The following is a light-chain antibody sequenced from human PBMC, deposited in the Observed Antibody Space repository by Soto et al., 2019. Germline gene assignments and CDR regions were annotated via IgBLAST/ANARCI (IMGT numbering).Light chain of an antibody. CDR3: QQYDNWPPYT. CDR2: AVS. CDR1: QSINKY. J-gene: IGKJ3*01. V-gene: IGKV1-39*01. Sequence: DIQMTQSPSSLSASVGDRVTITCRASQSINKYLNWYQQKPGEAPKFLINAVSSLQSGAPLRFSGSGSGTTFTLTISTLQPEDFAVYYCQQYDNWPPYTFGPGTTVDIK.